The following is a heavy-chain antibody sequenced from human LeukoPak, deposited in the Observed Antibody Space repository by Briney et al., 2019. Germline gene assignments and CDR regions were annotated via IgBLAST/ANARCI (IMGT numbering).Heavy chain of an antibody. J-gene: IGHJ6*02. Sequence: GASVKVSCKASGYTFTSYGISWVRQAPGQGLEWMGWISAYNGNTNYAQKLQGRVTMTTDTSTSTAYMELRSLRSDDTAVYYCASHMVRGVIEGYGMDVWGQGTTVTVSS. CDR3: ASHMVRGVIEGYGMDV. D-gene: IGHD3-10*01. V-gene: IGHV1-18*01. CDR1: GYTFTSYG. CDR2: ISAYNGNT.